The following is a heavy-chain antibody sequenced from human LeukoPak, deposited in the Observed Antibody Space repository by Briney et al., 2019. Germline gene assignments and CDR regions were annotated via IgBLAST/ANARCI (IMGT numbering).Heavy chain of an antibody. CDR1: GGSISSYY. CDR2: IYTSGST. CDR3: AREGYDSSGYYYRSY. J-gene: IGHJ4*02. Sequence: PSETLSLTCTVSGGSISSYYWGWIRQPAGKGLEWIGRIYTSGSTNYNPSLKSRVTMSVDTSKNQFSLKLSSVTAADTAVYYCAREGYDSSGYYYRSYWGQGTLVTVSS. D-gene: IGHD3-22*01. V-gene: IGHV4-4*07.